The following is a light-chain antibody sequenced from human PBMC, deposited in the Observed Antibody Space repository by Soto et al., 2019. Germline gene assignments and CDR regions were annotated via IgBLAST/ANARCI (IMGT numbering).Light chain of an antibody. Sequence: QSVLTQPASVSGSPGQSITISCTGTSSDVGGYNYVSWYQRHPGKAPKLMIYDVSNRPSGVSNRFSASKSGNTASLTISGLQAEDEADYYCTSYTSTTSFVFGTGTKVTVL. J-gene: IGLJ1*01. CDR2: DVS. V-gene: IGLV2-14*01. CDR3: TSYTSTTSFV. CDR1: SSDVGGYNY.